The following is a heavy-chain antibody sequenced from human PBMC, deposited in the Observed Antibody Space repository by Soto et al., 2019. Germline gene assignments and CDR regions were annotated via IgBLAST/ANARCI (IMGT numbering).Heavy chain of an antibody. Sequence: EVQLVESGGGLVKPGGSLRLSCAASGFTFSSYSMNWVRQAPGEGLEWVSSISSSSSYIYYADSVRGRFTISRDNAKNSLDLQMNSLRAEDTAVYYCAREGVDFWSEAFDIWGQGTMVTVSS. CDR1: GFTFSSYS. CDR2: ISSSSSYI. J-gene: IGHJ3*02. D-gene: IGHD3-3*01. V-gene: IGHV3-21*01. CDR3: AREGVDFWSEAFDI.